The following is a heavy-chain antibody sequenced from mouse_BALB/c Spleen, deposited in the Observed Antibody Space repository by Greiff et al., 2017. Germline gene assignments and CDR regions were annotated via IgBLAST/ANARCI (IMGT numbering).Heavy chain of an antibody. D-gene: IGHD2-10*01. V-gene: IGHV5-17*02. Sequence: EVMLVESGGGLVQPGGSRKLSCAASGFTFSSFGMHWVRQAPEKGLEWVAYISSGSSTIYYADTVKGRFTISRDNPKNTLFLQMTSLRSEDTAMYYCASPAYYGNPFAYWGQGTLVTVSA. CDR1: GFTFSSFG. J-gene: IGHJ3*01. CDR3: ASPAYYGNPFAY. CDR2: ISSGSSTI.